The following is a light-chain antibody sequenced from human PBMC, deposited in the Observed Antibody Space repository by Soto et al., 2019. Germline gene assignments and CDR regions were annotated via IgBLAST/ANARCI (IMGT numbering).Light chain of an antibody. V-gene: IGLV8-61*01. CDR3: VLYMGSGISV. J-gene: IGLJ3*02. CDR1: SGSVSTSYY. CDR2: NTN. Sequence: QAVVTQEPSFSVSPGRTVTLTCGLSSGSVSTSYYPSWYQQTPGQAPRTFIYNTNTRSSGVPDRFSGSILGNKAALTITGAQADDESDYYCVLYMGSGISVFGGGTKLTVL.